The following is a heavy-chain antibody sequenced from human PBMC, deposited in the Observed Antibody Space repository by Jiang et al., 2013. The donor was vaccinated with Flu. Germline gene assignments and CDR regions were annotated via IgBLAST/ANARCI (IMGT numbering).Heavy chain of an antibody. CDR3: ARAVSYYYGSGSKYYFDY. D-gene: IGHD3-10*01. J-gene: IGHJ4*02. V-gene: IGHV4-34*01. Sequence: KSRVTISVDTSKNQFSLKLSSVTAADTAVYYCARAVSYYYGSGSKYYFDYWGQGTLVTVSS.